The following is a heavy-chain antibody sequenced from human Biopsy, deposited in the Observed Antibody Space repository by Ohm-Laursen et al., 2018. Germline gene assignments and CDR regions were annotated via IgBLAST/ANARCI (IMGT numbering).Heavy chain of an antibody. Sequence: AAVKVSCNASGYSFSTYDVDWVRQARGQGLEWMGWMIPSSGKTGYAQRFQGRVTLTMNTSISTAYMELSGLRSEDTAVYFCARGYSRRVSIFEASIYWFDTWGQGTLVTVSS. V-gene: IGHV1-8*01. CDR1: GYSFSTYD. CDR2: MIPSSGKT. J-gene: IGHJ5*02. CDR3: ARGYSRRVSIFEASIYWFDT. D-gene: IGHD6-6*01.